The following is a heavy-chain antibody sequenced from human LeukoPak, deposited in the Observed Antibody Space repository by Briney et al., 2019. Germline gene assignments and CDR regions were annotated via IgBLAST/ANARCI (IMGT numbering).Heavy chain of an antibody. CDR3: ARPGYYGMDV. CDR1: GGSISSSSYY. V-gene: IGHV4-39*01. Sequence: SETLSLTCTVSGGSISSSSYYWSWIRQPPGKGLEWIGSIYYSGSTYYNPSLKSRVTISVDTSKNQFSLKLSSVTAADTAVYYCARPGYYGMDVWGQGTTVTVSS. J-gene: IGHJ6*02. D-gene: IGHD3-10*01. CDR2: IYYSGST.